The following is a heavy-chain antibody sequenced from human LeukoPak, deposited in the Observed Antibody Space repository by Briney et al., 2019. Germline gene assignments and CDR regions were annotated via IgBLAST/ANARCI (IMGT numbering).Heavy chain of an antibody. CDR2: MNPNSGNT. CDR1: GYTFTSYD. Sequence: ASVKVSCKASGYTFTSYDINWVRQATGQGLEWMGWMNPNSGNTGYAQKFQGRVTITRNTPISTAYMELSSLRSEDTAVYYCARVLRGYSSSWSTEYNWFDPWGQGTLVTVSS. J-gene: IGHJ5*02. D-gene: IGHD6-13*01. CDR3: ARVLRGYSSSWSTEYNWFDP. V-gene: IGHV1-8*03.